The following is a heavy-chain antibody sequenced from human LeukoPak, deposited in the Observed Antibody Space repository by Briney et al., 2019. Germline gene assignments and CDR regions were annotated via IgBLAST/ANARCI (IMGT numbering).Heavy chain of an antibody. CDR2: ISYDGRNK. CDR1: GFTFSTYP. Sequence: PGGSLRLSCAGSGFTFSTYPMHWVRQAPGKGLEWVAVISYDGRNKYYADSVKGQFTISRDNSKNTVHLQMNSLRAEDTSVYYCARAGNKDYGGNSYYYMDVWGKGTTVTVSS. J-gene: IGHJ6*03. D-gene: IGHD4-23*01. V-gene: IGHV3-30*04. CDR3: ARAGNKDYGGNSYYYMDV.